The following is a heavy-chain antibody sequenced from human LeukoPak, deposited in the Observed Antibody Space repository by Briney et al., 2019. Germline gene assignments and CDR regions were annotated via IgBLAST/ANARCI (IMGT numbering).Heavy chain of an antibody. CDR1: GGSITNTNY. D-gene: IGHD4-17*01. CDR3: ARSGYGEYGYGLDV. Sequence: SETLSLTCGVSGGSITNTNYWTWVRQPPGKGLEWIGEVNLQGSTNYNPSLMGRVAISVDKSENHISLQLTSVTAADTAVYYCARSGYGEYGYGLDVWGQGTTVTVSS. CDR2: VNLQGST. V-gene: IGHV4-4*02. J-gene: IGHJ6*02.